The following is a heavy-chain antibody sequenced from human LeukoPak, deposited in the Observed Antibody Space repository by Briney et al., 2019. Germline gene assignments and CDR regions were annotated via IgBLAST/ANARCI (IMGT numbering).Heavy chain of an antibody. CDR2: IKQDGSEE. J-gene: IGHJ4*02. V-gene: IGHV3-7*01. CDR3: ARARLLEY. Sequence: GGSLRLSCAASGFTFSSYWMSWVRQAPGKGLEWVANIKQDGSEEYYVDSVKGRFTISRDNAENSLYLQVNSLRVEDTAVYYCARARLLEYWGQGTLVTVSS. CDR1: GFTFSSYW. D-gene: IGHD5-18*01.